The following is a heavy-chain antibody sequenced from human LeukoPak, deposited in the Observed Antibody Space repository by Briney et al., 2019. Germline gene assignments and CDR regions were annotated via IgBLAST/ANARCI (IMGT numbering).Heavy chain of an antibody. CDR1: GGTFSSYA. V-gene: IGHV1-69*01. J-gene: IGHJ4*02. Sequence: SVQVSCQASGGTFSSYAISWVRQAPGQGLEWMGGIIPIFGTANYAQKFQGRVTITADESTSTAYMELSSLRSEDTAVYYCARFSYGDSEYYFDYWGQGTLVTVSS. CDR3: ARFSYGDSEYYFDY. D-gene: IGHD4-17*01. CDR2: IIPIFGTA.